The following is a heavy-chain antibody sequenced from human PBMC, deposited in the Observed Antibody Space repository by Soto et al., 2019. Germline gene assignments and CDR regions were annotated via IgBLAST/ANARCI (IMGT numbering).Heavy chain of an antibody. CDR2: IYHSGST. J-gene: IGHJ6*02. D-gene: IGHD3-16*01. CDR3: ARALGKWKPYYDGYSYYYYGMDV. Sequence: SETLSLTCAVSGGSISSSNWWSWVRQPPGKGLEWIGEIYHSGSTNYNPSLKSRVTISVDKSKNQFSLKLSSVTAADTAVYYCARALGKWKPYYDGYSYYYYGMDVWGQGTTVTVSS. V-gene: IGHV4-4*02. CDR1: GGSISSSNW.